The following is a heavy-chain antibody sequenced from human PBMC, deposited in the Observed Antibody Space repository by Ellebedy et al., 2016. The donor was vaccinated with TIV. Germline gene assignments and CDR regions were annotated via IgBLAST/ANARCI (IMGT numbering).Heavy chain of an antibody. V-gene: IGHV5-51*01. D-gene: IGHD1-26*01. CDR3: ARLTSRGSSSRWFDP. J-gene: IGHJ5*01. CDR1: GYTFTSYW. Sequence: GESLKISXKGSGYTFTSYWIGWVRQMPGKGLEWMGIIYPGDSDTRYSPSFQGQVTISADKSISTAYLQWRSLKASDSAMFYCARLTSRGSSSRWFDPWGQGTLVTVSS. CDR2: IYPGDSDT.